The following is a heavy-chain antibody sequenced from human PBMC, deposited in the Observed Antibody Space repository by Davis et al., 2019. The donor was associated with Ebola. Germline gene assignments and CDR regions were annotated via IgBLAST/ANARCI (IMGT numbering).Heavy chain of an antibody. CDR2: IYYSGRT. CDR3: ASQGLYGLSVDS. J-gene: IGHJ4*02. V-gene: IGHV4-39*01. Sequence: PSETLSLTCTVSGGSISSSSYYWGWIRQPPGKGLEWIGSIYYSGRTFYNPSLKSRVTMSVDTSKNQFSLKLSSVTAADTAVYYCASQGLYGLSVDSWGQGTLVTVSS. CDR1: GGSISSSSYY. D-gene: IGHD2/OR15-2a*01.